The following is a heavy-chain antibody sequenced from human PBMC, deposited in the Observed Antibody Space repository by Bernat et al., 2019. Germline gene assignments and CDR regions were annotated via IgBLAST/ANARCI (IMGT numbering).Heavy chain of an antibody. CDR2: ISSSSSTI. D-gene: IGHD1-26*01. Sequence: EVQLVESGGGLVQPGGSLRRSCAASRFTFSNYSMNWVRQAPGKGLEGVSYISSSSSTIYYADSVKGRFTVSRDNAKNSLYLQMNSLRAEDTAVYYCARELWLGIEAVGVDYWGQGTLVTVSS. CDR3: ARELWLGIEAVGVDY. V-gene: IGHV3-48*01. J-gene: IGHJ4*02. CDR1: RFTFSNYS.